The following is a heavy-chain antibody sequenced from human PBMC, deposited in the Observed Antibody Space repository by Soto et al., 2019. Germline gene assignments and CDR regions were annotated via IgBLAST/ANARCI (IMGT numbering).Heavy chain of an antibody. J-gene: IGHJ4*02. Sequence: EVQLLESGGTLVQPGGSLRLSCVASGFSFSTHTMNWVRQAPGKGLEWVSRLTSGGDDESYADSIRGRFTISRDNSKSTLYLQMNSLRAEDTAIYYCATGLDRASLDYWGQGAQVNVSS. CDR3: ATGLDRASLDY. CDR1: GFSFSTHT. CDR2: LTSGGDDE. V-gene: IGHV3-23*01. D-gene: IGHD1-1*01.